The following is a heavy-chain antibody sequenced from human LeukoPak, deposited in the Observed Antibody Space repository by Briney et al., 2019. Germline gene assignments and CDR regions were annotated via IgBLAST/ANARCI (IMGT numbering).Heavy chain of an antibody. CDR3: AREVADYGGYYYYHYMDV. V-gene: IGHV4-4*07. J-gene: IGHJ6*03. CDR2: IYTSGSN. CDR1: GGSISSYY. Sequence: PSETLSLACTVSGGSISSYYWSWIRQPAGKGLEWIGRIYTSGSNNYNPSLKSRVTMSVDTSKNQFSLKLSSVTATDTAMYYCAREVADYGGYYYYHYMDVWGKGTTVTISS. D-gene: IGHD4-23*01.